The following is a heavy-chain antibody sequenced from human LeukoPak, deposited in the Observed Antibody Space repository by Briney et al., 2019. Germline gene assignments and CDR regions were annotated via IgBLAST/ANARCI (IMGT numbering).Heavy chain of an antibody. CDR1: GFTFSDYY. CDR3: AKGNDYGDYAWTDY. D-gene: IGHD4-17*01. V-gene: IGHV3-64*01. J-gene: IGHJ4*02. Sequence: GGSLRLSCAASGFTFSDYYMHWVRQAPGKGLEYVSAITPSGGSTYYANSVKGRFTMSRDNSKSTLYLQMGSLRAEDMAVYYCAKGNDYGDYAWTDYWGQGTLVTVSS. CDR2: ITPSGGST.